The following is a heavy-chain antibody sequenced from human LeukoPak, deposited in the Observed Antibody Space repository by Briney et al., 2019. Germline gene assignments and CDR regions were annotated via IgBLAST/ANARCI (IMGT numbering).Heavy chain of an antibody. CDR1: GDSVRSSSYF. CDR2: IYYSGST. CDR3: ARGLYEDGLLAFDI. D-gene: IGHD3-16*01. J-gene: IGHJ3*02. V-gene: IGHV4-39*07. Sequence: PSETLSLTCTVSGDSVRSSSYFWAWIRQPPGKGLEWIANIYYSGSTYYNPSLKSRVTISVDTSKNQFSLKLSSVTAADTAVYYCARGLYEDGLLAFDIWGQGTMVTVSS.